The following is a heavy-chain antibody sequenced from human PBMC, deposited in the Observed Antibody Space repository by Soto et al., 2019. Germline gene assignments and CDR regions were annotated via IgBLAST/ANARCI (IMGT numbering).Heavy chain of an antibody. V-gene: IGHV4-59*01. CDR2: IYYSGST. J-gene: IGHJ3*02. CDR3: ARDLRYFDWLTGGAFDI. Sequence: PSETLSLTCTVSGGSISIYYWRWMRHPPGKGLEWIGYIYYSGSTNYNPSLKSRVTISVDTSKNQFSLKLSSVTAADTAVYYCARDLRYFDWLTGGAFDIWGQGTMVTVSS. CDR1: GGSISIYY. D-gene: IGHD3-9*01.